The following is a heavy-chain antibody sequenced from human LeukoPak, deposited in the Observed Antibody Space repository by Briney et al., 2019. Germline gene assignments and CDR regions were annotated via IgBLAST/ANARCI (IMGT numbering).Heavy chain of an antibody. CDR2: IYSGGST. Sequence: GGSPRLSCAASGFTVSSNYMSWVRQAPGKGLEWVSVIYSGGSTYYADSVKGRFTISRDNSKNTLYLQMNSLRAEDTAVYYCARAFSSGYMGDDYWGQGTLVTVSS. CDR1: GFTVSSNY. J-gene: IGHJ4*02. CDR3: ARAFSSGYMGDDY. D-gene: IGHD3-22*01. V-gene: IGHV3-66*02.